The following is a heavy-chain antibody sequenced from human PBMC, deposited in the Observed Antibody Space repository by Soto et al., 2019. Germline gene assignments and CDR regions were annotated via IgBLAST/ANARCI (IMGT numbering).Heavy chain of an antibody. Sequence: ASVKVSCKASGYTFTGYYMHWVRQAPGQGLKWMGWINPNSGGTNYAQKFQGWVTMTRDTSISTAYMELSRLRSDDTAVYYCARLRRGGIAAAGTPYNWFDPWGQGTLVTVSS. V-gene: IGHV1-2*04. J-gene: IGHJ5*02. CDR3: ARLRRGGIAAAGTPYNWFDP. CDR2: INPNSGGT. D-gene: IGHD6-13*01. CDR1: GYTFTGYY.